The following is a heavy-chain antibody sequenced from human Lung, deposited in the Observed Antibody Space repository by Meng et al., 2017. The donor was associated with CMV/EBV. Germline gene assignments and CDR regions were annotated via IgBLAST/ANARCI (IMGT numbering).Heavy chain of an antibody. Sequence: QVALMACCPTLVIPPQTTMLTFTVSGLSISTSAVGVGCIRQPPGEALEWLAINYWDDDKRYSPSLKSRLTITKDTSKNQMILTLTNMDPVDTATDACALFTSSWIYPWGQGTLVTVSS. J-gene: IGHJ5*02. CDR2: NYWDDDK. CDR1: GLSISTSAVG. V-gene: IGHV2-5*02. CDR3: ALFTSSWIYP. D-gene: IGHD2-2*01.